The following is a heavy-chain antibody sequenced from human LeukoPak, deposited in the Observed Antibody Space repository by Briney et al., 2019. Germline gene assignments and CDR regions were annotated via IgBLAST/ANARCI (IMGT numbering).Heavy chain of an antibody. J-gene: IGHJ4*02. CDR3: SGSSAQIFYFDY. CDR2: IIPILGIA. Sequence: AASVKVSCKASVGTFSSYAISWVRQAPGQRLEWMGRIIPILGIANYAQKFQGRVTITADKSTSTAYMELSSLRSEDTAVYYCSGSSAQIFYFDYWGQGTLVTVSS. V-gene: IGHV1-69*04. CDR1: VGTFSSYA. D-gene: IGHD2-2*01.